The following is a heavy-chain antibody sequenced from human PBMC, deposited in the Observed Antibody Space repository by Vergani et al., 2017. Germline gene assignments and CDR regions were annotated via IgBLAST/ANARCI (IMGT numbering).Heavy chain of an antibody. CDR2: INPKWGAT. CDR3: ARDQTGAYDAFDL. V-gene: IGHV1-46*03. J-gene: IGHJ3*01. CDR1: GDTLRNSA. Sequence: QVELVQSGAEMKKPGSSVRVSCRASGDTLRNSAITWVRQAPGQGLEWMGIINPKWGATHAPQKFLGRVTMTRDTSTSTVYMELRGLKSDDTAMYYCARDQTGAYDAFDLWGQGTMVTVSS. D-gene: IGHD1-14*01.